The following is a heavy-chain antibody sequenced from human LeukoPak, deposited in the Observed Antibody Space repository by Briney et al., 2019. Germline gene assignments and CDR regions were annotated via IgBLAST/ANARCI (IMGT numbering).Heavy chain of an antibody. D-gene: IGHD3-10*01. V-gene: IGHV4-59*01. Sequence: ASQTLSLTYTVSGRSISSSYWSWIRQPPGKALEWIGYIYYSGSTNYNPSLKSRVPLSVDTSKNQFSLKLSSVTAADTAVYYCARTVGITMVRGVIWWFDPWGQGTLVTVSS. CDR1: GRSISSSY. CDR3: ARTVGITMVRGVIWWFDP. J-gene: IGHJ5*02. CDR2: IYYSGST.